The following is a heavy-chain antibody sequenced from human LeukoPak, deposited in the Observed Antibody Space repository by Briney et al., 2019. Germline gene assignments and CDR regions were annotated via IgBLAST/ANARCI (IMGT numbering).Heavy chain of an antibody. CDR2: IYYSGST. V-gene: IGHV4-59*08. J-gene: IGHJ5*02. CDR1: GGSISSYY. CDR3: AAVIARSGRYFRTLSRPRYNWFDP. D-gene: IGHD3-10*01. Sequence: SETLSLTCTVSGGSISSYYWSWIRQPPGKGLEGIGYIYYSGSTNYNPSLTSRVTISVDTSKNQFSLRLSSVSAADTAVYYCAAVIARSGRYFRTLSRPRYNWFDPWGQGTLVTVSS.